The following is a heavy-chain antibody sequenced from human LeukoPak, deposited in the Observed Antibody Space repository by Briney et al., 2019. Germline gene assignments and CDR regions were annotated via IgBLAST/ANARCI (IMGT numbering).Heavy chain of an antibody. D-gene: IGHD3-22*01. CDR2: IGSSGSTI. J-gene: IGHJ3*02. CDR3: ARDYYDSGGYYFYDAFDI. CDR1: GFTFSSYE. Sequence: PGGSLRLSCAASGFTFSSYEMNWVRQAPGKGLEWVSYIGSSGSTIYYADSVKGRFTISRDNAKSSLYLQMNSLRAEDTAVYYCARDYYDSGGYYFYDAFDIWGQGTMVTVSS. V-gene: IGHV3-48*03.